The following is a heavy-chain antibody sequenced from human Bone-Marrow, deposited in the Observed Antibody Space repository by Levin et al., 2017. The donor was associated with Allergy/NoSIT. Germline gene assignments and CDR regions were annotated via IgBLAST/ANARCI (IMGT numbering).Heavy chain of an antibody. CDR2: VNPNSGGT. CDR3: ARLPNGEWLERNNYFDH. Sequence: ASVKVSCKASGYTFSDYFTHWVRQAPGQGLEWMGWVNPNSGGTNYAHHLQGRVTMTSDTSSTTAYMELKSLISDDTAVYYCARLPNGEWLERNNYFDHWGQGTLVTVSS. CDR1: GYTFSDYF. D-gene: IGHD6-19*01. J-gene: IGHJ4*02. V-gene: IGHV1-2*02.